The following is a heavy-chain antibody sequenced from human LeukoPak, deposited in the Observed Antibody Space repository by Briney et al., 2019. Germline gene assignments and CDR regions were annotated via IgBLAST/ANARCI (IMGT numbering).Heavy chain of an antibody. CDR2: ISYDGSNK. V-gene: IGHV3-30*03. Sequence: GGSLRLSCAASGFTFSSYGMHWVRQAPGKGLEWVAVISYDGSNKYYADSVKGRFTISRDNSENTVYLQMNSLRAEDTAVYYCARRYYYDSSGSYYAWFFDYWGQGTLVTVSS. D-gene: IGHD3-22*01. CDR1: GFTFSSYG. CDR3: ARRYYYDSSGSYYAWFFDY. J-gene: IGHJ4*02.